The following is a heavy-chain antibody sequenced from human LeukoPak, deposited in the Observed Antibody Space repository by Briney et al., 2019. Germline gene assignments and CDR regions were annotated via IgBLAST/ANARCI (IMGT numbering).Heavy chain of an antibody. CDR1: GFTFSSYA. J-gene: IGHJ4*02. D-gene: IGHD1-26*01. V-gene: IGHV3-23*01. Sequence: PGGSLRLSCAASGFTFSSYAMSWVRQAPGKGLEWVSAISGSGGSTYYADSVKGRFTISRDNAKNSLYLQMNSLRAEDTAVYYCARDTTDSGSYPPHFGYWGQGTLVTVSS. CDR2: ISGSGGST. CDR3: ARDTTDSGSYPPHFGY.